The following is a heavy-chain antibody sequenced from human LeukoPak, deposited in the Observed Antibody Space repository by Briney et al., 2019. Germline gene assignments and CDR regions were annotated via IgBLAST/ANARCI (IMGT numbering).Heavy chain of an antibody. CDR3: ARSRGFGELWNFMDV. Sequence: PGGSLRLSCAASGFTFSRYEMNGVREAPGKGVEGDSYISSSGSTIYYADSVKGRFTISRDNAKNSLYLQMNSLRAEDTALYHCARSRGFGELWNFMDVWGKGTTVTISS. V-gene: IGHV3-48*03. J-gene: IGHJ6*03. CDR2: ISSSGSTI. D-gene: IGHD3-10*01. CDR1: GFTFSRYE.